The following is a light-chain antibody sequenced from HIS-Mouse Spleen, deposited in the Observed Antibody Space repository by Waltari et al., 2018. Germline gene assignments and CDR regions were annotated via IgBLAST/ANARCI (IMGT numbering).Light chain of an antibody. Sequence: SYDLTQPPSVSVSPGQTARITCSGDAFPKTYAYWYQQKSGQAPVLVIYEDSKRPSGIPERFSGSSSGTMATLTISGAQVEDEADYYCYSTDSSGNHRVFGGGTKLTVL. CDR2: EDS. CDR1: AFPKTY. CDR3: YSTDSSGNHRV. J-gene: IGLJ2*01. V-gene: IGLV3-10*01.